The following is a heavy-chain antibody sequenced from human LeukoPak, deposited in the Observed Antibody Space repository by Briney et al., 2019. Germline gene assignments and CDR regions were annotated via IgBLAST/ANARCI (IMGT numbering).Heavy chain of an antibody. D-gene: IGHD4-17*01. Sequence: ASVKVSCKASGGTFSSYAISWVRQAPGQGLEWMGIINPSGGSTSYAQKFQGRVTMTRDTSTSTVYMELSSLRSEDTAVYYCAREGPVTTFDYWGQGTLVTVSS. CDR1: GGTFSSYA. CDR3: AREGPVTTFDY. CDR2: INPSGGST. J-gene: IGHJ4*02. V-gene: IGHV1-46*01.